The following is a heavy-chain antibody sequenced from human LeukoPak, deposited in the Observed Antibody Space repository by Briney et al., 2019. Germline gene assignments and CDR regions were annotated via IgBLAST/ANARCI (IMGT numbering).Heavy chain of an antibody. V-gene: IGHV3-74*01. CDR1: GFTFSSYW. D-gene: IGHD4-17*01. Sequence: GGSLRLSCAASGFTFSSYWMHWVRQAPGKGLVCVSRINPDGSYIWNVDSVKGRFIISRDTAKNTVYLEMNSLRAEDTALYYCVRDLDGDPDCYFDFWGRGTLVTVSS. CDR3: VRDLDGDPDCYFDF. CDR2: INPDGSYI. J-gene: IGHJ2*01.